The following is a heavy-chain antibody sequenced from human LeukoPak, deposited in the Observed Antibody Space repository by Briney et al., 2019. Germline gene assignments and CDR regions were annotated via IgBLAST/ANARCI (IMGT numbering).Heavy chain of an antibody. CDR3: ATSVSPYCSSTSCYTRGRNYFDY. D-gene: IGHD2-2*02. V-gene: IGHV1-24*01. J-gene: IGHJ4*02. CDR2: FDPEDGET. CDR1: GYTLTELS. Sequence: GASVKVSCKVSGYTLTELSMHWVRQAPGKGLVWMGGFDPEDGETIYAQKFQGRVTMTEDTSTDTAYMELSSLRSEDTAVYYCATSVSPYCSSTSCYTRGRNYFDYWGQGTLVTVSS.